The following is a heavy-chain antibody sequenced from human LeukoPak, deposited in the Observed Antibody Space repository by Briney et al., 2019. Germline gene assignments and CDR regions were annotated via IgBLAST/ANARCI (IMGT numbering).Heavy chain of an antibody. D-gene: IGHD3-16*02. CDR2: ISGSGGST. J-gene: IGHJ4*02. Sequence: PGASLRLSCAASGFTFSSYAMSWVRQAPGKGLEWVSAISGSGGSTYYADSVKGRFTISRDNSKNTLYLQMNSLRAEDTAVYYCAKDLGGRLRFGGLSLYEYWGQGTLVTVSS. CDR3: AKDLGGRLRFGGLSLYEY. CDR1: GFTFSSYA. V-gene: IGHV3-23*01.